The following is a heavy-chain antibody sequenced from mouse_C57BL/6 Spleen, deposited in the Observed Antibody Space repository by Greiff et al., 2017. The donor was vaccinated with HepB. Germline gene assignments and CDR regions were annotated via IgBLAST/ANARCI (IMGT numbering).Heavy chain of an antibody. CDR2: INPNNGGT. CDR1: GYTFTDYN. Sequence: VQLQQSGPELVKPGASVKIPCKASGYTFTDYNMDWVKQSHGKSLEWIGDINPNNGGTNYNQKFKGKATLTVDKSSSTAYMELRSLTSEDTAVYYCARYYDGYPFAYWGQGTLVTVSA. D-gene: IGHD2-3*01. CDR3: ARYYDGYPFAY. V-gene: IGHV1-18*01. J-gene: IGHJ3*01.